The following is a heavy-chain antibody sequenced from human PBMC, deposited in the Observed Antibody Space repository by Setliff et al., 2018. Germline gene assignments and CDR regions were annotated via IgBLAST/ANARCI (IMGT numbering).Heavy chain of an antibody. CDR3: ASCRYQVPYNY. CDR1: GDSISTFSYY. Sequence: SETLSLTCSVPGDSISTFSYYWGWIRQPPGKGLEWIGTIYDSGKTYYNPSLKSRVSISVDTSKNQFSLKLNSVTAADTGVYYCASCRYQVPYNYWGQGTLVTSPQ. J-gene: IGHJ4*02. CDR2: IYDSGKT. D-gene: IGHD2-2*01. V-gene: IGHV4-39*01.